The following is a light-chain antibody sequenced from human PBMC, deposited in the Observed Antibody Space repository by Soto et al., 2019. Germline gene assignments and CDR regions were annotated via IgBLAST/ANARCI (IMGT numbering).Light chain of an antibody. CDR1: QSVSSN. J-gene: IGKJ4*01. Sequence: EIVMTQSPATLSVSPGERATVSCWASQSVSSNLAWYQQKPGQAPRLLIYGASTRATGIPARFSGSGSGTEFTLTISSLQSEDFAVYYCQQYNNWPPLTFGGGTKVEIK. V-gene: IGKV3-15*01. CDR2: GAS. CDR3: QQYNNWPPLT.